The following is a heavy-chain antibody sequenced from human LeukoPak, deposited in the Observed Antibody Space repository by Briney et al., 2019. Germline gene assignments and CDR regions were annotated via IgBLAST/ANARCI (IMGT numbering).Heavy chain of an antibody. J-gene: IGHJ4*02. V-gene: IGHV1-18*01. CDR1: GYTFTSYG. CDR3: ARDIITAAAARAGFAY. CDR2: ISAYNGNT. Sequence: GASVKVSCKASGYTFTSYGISWVRQAPGQGLEWMGWISAYNGNTNYAQKLQGRVTMTPDTSTSTAYMELRSLRSDDTAVYYCARDIITAAAARAGFAYWGQGTLVTVSS. D-gene: IGHD6-13*01.